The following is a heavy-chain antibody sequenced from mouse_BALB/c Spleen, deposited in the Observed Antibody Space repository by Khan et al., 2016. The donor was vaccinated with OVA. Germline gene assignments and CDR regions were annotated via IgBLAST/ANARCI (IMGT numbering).Heavy chain of an antibody. Sequence: VRLQQSGPELVKPGASVKIPCKASGYTFTDYNMDWVKQSHGKSLEWIGDINPNNGGSIYNQKFKGKATLTVDKSSSTAYMGLRSLTSEDTAVYSCERTGFGGLGNGGQGTTLTVSS. D-gene: IGHD1-1*02. CDR1: GYTFTDYN. CDR2: INPNNGGS. CDR3: ERTGFGGLGN. J-gene: IGHJ2*01. V-gene: IGHV1-18*01.